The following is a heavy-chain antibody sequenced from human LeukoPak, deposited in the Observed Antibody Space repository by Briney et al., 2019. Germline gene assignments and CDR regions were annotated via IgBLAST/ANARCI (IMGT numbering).Heavy chain of an antibody. CDR3: AKHLTNAASLDY. CDR1: GFTFSTYG. V-gene: IGHV3-23*01. J-gene: IGHJ4*02. CDR2: ISGSGAVP. D-gene: IGHD2-8*01. Sequence: GGSLRLSCAASGFTFSTYGMRWVRQAPGEGLEWLSSISGSGAVPHYADSAEGRFTISRYNCKNMVYLQLSSLRVEDTAVYHCAKHLTNAASLDYWGQGTLVNVTS.